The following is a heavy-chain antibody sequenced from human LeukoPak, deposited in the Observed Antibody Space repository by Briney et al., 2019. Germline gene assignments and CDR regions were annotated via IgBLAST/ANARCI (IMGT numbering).Heavy chain of an antibody. Sequence: GGSLRLSCAASGFTFSTYSMNWVRQAPGKGLEWVSSISSSSYIYYADSVKGRFTISRDNAKNTVYLQMNSLRVEDTAVYYCARVSGSSSFWGQGTLVTVSS. J-gene: IGHJ4*02. D-gene: IGHD3-10*01. V-gene: IGHV3-21*01. CDR2: ISSSSYI. CDR3: ARVSGSSSF. CDR1: GFTFSTYS.